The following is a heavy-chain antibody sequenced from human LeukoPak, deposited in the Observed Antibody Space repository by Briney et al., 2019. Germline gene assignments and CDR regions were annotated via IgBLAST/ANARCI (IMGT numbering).Heavy chain of an antibody. J-gene: IGHJ6*02. CDR1: GGSFSGYY. CDR3: ARDTYCGGDCYSENYYYYGMDV. D-gene: IGHD2-21*02. CDR2: IYYSGST. V-gene: IGHV4-59*01. Sequence: SETLSLTCAVDGGSFSGYYWSWIRQPPGKGREGIGYIYYSGSTNYNPSLKSRVTISVDTSKNQFSLKLRSVTAADTAVYYCARDTYCGGDCYSENYYYYGMDVWGQGTTVTVSS.